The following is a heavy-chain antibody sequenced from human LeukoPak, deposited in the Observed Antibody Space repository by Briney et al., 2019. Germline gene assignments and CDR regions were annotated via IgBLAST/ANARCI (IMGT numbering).Heavy chain of an antibody. V-gene: IGHV3-48*01. CDR1: GFTFSSYS. D-gene: IGHD3-10*01. J-gene: IGHJ4*02. Sequence: PGGSLRLSCAASGFTFSSYSMNWVRQAPGKGLEWVSYISSSSTIYYADSVKGRFTISGDNAKNSLYLQMNSLRAEDTAVYYCVTGSYYTNIDYWGQGTLVTVSS. CDR3: VTGSYYTNIDY. CDR2: ISSSSTI.